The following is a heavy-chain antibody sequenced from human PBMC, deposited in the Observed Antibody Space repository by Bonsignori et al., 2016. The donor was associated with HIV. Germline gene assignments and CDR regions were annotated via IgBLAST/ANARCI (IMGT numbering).Heavy chain of an antibody. D-gene: IGHD1-7*01. J-gene: IGHJ4*02. CDR1: GISFGSYW. V-gene: IGHV3-7*01. CDR2: ISQDGSEK. CDR3: ARDNTGTTFDY. Sequence: EAQLVESGGDLVQPGGSLRLSCAASGISFGSYWMSWVRQPPGKGLEWVGQISQDGSEKHYMGSMKGRFTISRDNAKNALYLQMNNLRSEDTAVYYCARDNTGTTFDYWGQG.